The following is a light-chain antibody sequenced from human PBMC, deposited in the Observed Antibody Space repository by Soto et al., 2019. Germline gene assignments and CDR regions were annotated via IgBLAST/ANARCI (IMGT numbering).Light chain of an antibody. V-gene: IGKV3-11*01. CDR3: QHRLNCPRSIT. J-gene: IGKJ5*01. CDR1: QRVRTY. CDR2: DPS. Sequence: ELLLTQSPATLSLSTGDGATLACRASQRVRTYLAWYQQKPGQAPTLLTYDPSNRATGITTMFSGSGSVTDFEITISSKEPESIAVSYCQHRLNCPRSITLGQGTRLEI.